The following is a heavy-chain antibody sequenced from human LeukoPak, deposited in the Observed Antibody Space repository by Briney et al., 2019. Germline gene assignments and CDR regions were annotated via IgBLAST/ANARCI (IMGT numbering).Heavy chain of an antibody. CDR1: GVSISSYY. V-gene: IGHV4-59*01. D-gene: IGHD4-11*01. Sequence: SETLSLTCTVSGVSISSYYWGWVRQPPGKGLEWVGYMYYTGSTNYNPSLRNRAPISVNTANNQFSQRLSSVPAADPPGSSCASSAVPTDIWGQGTMVTASS. J-gene: IGHJ3*02. CDR3: ASSAVPTDI. CDR2: MYYTGST.